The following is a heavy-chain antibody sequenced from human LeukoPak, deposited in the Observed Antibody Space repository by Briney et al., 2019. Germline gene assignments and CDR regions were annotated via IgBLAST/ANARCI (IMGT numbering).Heavy chain of an antibody. CDR3: ARDRGTRSFDV. J-gene: IGHJ3*01. V-gene: IGHV3-33*01. Sequence: GTSLRLSCAASGINFISSGMHWVRQAPGKGLEWVAMIWSDGSNKYYTESVKGRFTIPRDNSKNTVHLQMNSLRAEDTAVYYCARDRGTRSFDVWGQGTMVTVSS. CDR2: IWSDGSNK. CDR1: GINFISSG. D-gene: IGHD1-26*01.